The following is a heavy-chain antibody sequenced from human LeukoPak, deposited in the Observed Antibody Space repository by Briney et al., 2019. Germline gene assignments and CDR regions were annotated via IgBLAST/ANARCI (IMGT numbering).Heavy chain of an antibody. V-gene: IGHV4-61*01. CDR2: IHDRGSD. CDR3: ARYGLVEFRNAFQY. D-gene: IGHD6-6*01. Sequence: PSETLSLTCSVSGASITTTNFWRTWIRQSPGRGLEWIGYIHDRGSDKYNPALESRATLSVDTSKNQFSLKLNSVTAADTAVYYCARYGLVEFRNAFQYWGQGILVSVSS. J-gene: IGHJ1*01. CDR1: GASITTTNFW.